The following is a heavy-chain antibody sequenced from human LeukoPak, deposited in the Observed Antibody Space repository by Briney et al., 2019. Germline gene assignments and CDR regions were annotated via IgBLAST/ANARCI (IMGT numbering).Heavy chain of an antibody. CDR1: GFTFSSYW. CDR2: IKQDGSEK. Sequence: PGGSLRLSCAASGFTFSSYWMSWVRQAPGKGLEWVANIKQDGSEKYYVDSVKGRFTISRDNAKNSLYLQMNSLRAEDTAVYYCARSAVAGKAPFDYWGQGTLVTVSS. D-gene: IGHD6-19*01. CDR3: ARSAVAGKAPFDY. J-gene: IGHJ4*02. V-gene: IGHV3-7*01.